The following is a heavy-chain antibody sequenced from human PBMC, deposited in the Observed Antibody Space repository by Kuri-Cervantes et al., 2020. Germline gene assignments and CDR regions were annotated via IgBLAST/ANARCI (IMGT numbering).Heavy chain of an antibody. CDR3: ARRQIVVVTAIHDAFDI. CDR2: IYYSGST. J-gene: IGHJ3*02. CDR1: GGSISSGGYY. D-gene: IGHD2-21*02. V-gene: IGHV4-31*03. Sequence: SETLSLTCTVSGGSISSGGYYWSWIRQHPGKGLEWIGYIYYSGSTYYNPSLKSRVTMSVDTSKNQFSLKLSSVTAADTAVYYCARRQIVVVTAIHDAFDIWGQGTMVTVSS.